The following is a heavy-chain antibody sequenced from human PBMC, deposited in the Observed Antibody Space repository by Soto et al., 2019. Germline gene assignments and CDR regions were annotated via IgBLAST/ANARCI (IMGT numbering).Heavy chain of an antibody. V-gene: IGHV3-15*07. D-gene: IGHD3-22*01. CDR1: RLSICQWC. Sequence: SGRVCRLSICQWCTNYVHKAPGKGLEWVGRIKSKIDGGTTDYAAPVKGRFAISRDDSKNTVYLEMNSLKTEDTAMYYCTTDAYIAMIVVRFDYGVPGTQVTVS. CDR2: IKSKIDGGTT. CDR3: TTDAYIAMIVVRFDY. J-gene: IGHJ4*02.